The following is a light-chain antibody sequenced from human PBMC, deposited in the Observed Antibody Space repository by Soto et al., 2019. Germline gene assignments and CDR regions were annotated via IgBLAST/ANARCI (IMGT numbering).Light chain of an antibody. CDR2: AAS. CDR1: QTVSTF. V-gene: IGKV1-39*01. Sequence: DIQMTQSPSSLSASVGDRVTITCRTSQTVSTFLNWYQQKPGKAPKLLIYAASSLQSGVPSRFSGSGSGTGFTLTIDSLQPEDAATYFCQQSYFTPLTFGQGTKVEIK. J-gene: IGKJ1*01. CDR3: QQSYFTPLT.